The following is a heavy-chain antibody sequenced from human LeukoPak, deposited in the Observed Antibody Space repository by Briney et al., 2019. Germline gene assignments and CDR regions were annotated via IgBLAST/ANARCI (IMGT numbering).Heavy chain of an antibody. CDR1: GGSITTNY. V-gene: IGHV4-4*07. CDR2: IYTSGAT. CDR3: ARARPRYCSGGSCYSDFDY. D-gene: IGHD2-15*01. Sequence: SETLSLTCTVSGGSITTNYWTWIRQPAGKGLEWIGRIYTSGATNYNPSLKSRVTMSVDTSKNQFSLKLSSVTAADTAVYYCARARPRYCSGGSCYSDFDYWGQGTLVTVSS. J-gene: IGHJ4*02.